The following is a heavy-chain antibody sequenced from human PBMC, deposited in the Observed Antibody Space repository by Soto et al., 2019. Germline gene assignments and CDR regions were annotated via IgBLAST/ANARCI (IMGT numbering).Heavy chain of an antibody. Sequence: EVQLVESGGGLVQPGGSLRLFCAASGFTFSSYWMHWVRQTPGKGLVWVSRTNPEGGNTAYADAVKGRFAVSRDNAKSTLYLQMNSLRADDTAVYHCVRGGLGYLPNGFWSIYDSWGRGTLVTVSS. CDR1: GFTFSSYW. V-gene: IGHV3-74*01. CDR3: VRGGLGYLPNGFWSIYDS. J-gene: IGHJ4*02. D-gene: IGHD2-8*01. CDR2: TNPEGGNT.